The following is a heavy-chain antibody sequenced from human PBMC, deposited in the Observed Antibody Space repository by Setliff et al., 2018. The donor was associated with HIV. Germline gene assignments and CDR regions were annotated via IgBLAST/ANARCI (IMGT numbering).Heavy chain of an antibody. V-gene: IGHV4-39*01. J-gene: IGHJ5*02. CDR1: GGSISNSRYY. D-gene: IGHD3-22*01. Sequence: SETLSLTCTVSGGSISNSRYYWSWLRQPPGKGLGWSGSIYHSRSTYYNPSLKSRVTISVDTSKNQFSLKLSSVTAADAAVYYCASRVYYYASSGYLREEGFDPWGQGTLVTVSS. CDR2: IYHSRST. CDR3: ASRVYYYASSGYLREEGFDP.